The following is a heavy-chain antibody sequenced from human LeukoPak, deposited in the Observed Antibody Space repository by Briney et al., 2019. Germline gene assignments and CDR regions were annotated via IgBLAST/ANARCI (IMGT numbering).Heavy chain of an antibody. CDR3: ARGSIVVVVAALYNWFDP. CDR2: INPNSGGT. J-gene: IGHJ5*02. D-gene: IGHD2-15*01. CDR1: GYTFTGYY. V-gene: IGHV1-2*04. Sequence: ASVKVSCKASGYTFTGYYMHWVRQAPGQGLEWMGWINPNSGGTNYAQKFQGWVTMTRDTSISTAYMELSRLRSDDTAVYYCARGSIVVVVAALYNWFDPWGQGTLVTASS.